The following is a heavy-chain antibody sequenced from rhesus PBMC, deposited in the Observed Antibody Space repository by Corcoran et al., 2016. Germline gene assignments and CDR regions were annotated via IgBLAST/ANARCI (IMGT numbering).Heavy chain of an antibody. CDR2: VYWDDDK. D-gene: IGHD1-20*01. V-gene: IGHV2S1*01. CDR3: ARRDVWNNGIIDY. J-gene: IGHJ4*01. Sequence: QVTLKESGPALVKPTQTLTLTCTFAGFSLSTSGLGINRSRQTPGKALEWLARVYWDDDKGYSTSLESRLTISKDTSKHQVVLTMTNMDPVDTATYYCARRDVWNNGIIDYWGQGVLVTVSS. CDR1: GFSLSTSGLG.